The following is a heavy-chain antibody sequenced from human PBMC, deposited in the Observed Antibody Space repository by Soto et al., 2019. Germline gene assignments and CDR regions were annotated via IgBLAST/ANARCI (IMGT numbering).Heavy chain of an antibody. D-gene: IGHD3-10*01. J-gene: IGHJ5*02. V-gene: IGHV4-31*03. Sequence: SETLSLTCTVSGGSISSGGYYWSWIRQHPGKGLEWIGYIYYSGSTYYNPSLKSRVTISVDTSKNQFSLKLSSVTAADTAVYYCARDLYGSGVYKWFDPWGQGTLVTVSS. CDR1: GGSISSGGYY. CDR3: ARDLYGSGVYKWFDP. CDR2: IYYSGST.